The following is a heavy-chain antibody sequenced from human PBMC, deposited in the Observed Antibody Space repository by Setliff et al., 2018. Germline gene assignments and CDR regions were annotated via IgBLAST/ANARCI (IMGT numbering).Heavy chain of an antibody. V-gene: IGHV4-38-2*01. D-gene: IGHD3-10*01. CDR2: IDRTGNR. CDR1: GVSISDGHF. Sequence: LSLTCAVSGVSISDGHFWGWIRQPPGKGLEWIGSIDRTGNRYYNSPLRSRVTLSIDMSRNEFSLELRSMTAADTAMYYCARRDEYLQFREFFDFWGQGIQVTVSS. J-gene: IGHJ4*02. CDR3: ARRDEYLQFREFFDF.